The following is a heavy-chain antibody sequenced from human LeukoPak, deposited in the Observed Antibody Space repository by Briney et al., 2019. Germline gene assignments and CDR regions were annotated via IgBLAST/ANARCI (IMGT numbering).Heavy chain of an antibody. CDR3: AKGRGWEASYYYYYMDV. D-gene: IGHD1-26*01. V-gene: IGHV3-23*01. J-gene: IGHJ6*03. CDR1: RFTFSSYG. CDR2: TSGSGGST. Sequence: PGGTLSLSSAASRFTFSSYGMSRVPQAPGKGLEWVFATSGSGGSTYYADSVKGRFTISRDNSKNTLYLQMNSLRAEDTAVYYCAKGRGWEASYYYYYMDVWGKGPRSPSP.